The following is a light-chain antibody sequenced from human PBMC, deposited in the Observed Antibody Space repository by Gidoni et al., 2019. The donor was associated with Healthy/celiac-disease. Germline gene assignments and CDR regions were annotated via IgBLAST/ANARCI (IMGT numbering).Light chain of an antibody. J-gene: IGLJ3*02. CDR3: QSYDSTQWV. V-gene: IGLV6-57*03. CDR1: SGSIASNY. Sequence: NFMLTQPHSVSESPGKTVTISCTHSSGSIASNYVQWYQQRPGSAPTTVIYEDNQRPSGVPDRFSGSIDSSSNSASLTISGLKTEDEADYYCQSYDSTQWVFGGGTKLTVL. CDR2: EDN.